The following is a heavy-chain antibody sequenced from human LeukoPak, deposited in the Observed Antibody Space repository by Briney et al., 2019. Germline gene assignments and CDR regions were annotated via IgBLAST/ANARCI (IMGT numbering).Heavy chain of an antibody. CDR3: ASGDYGDPPLNY. V-gene: IGHV1-8*02. CDR1: GYTFTSYD. CDR2: MNPNSGNT. Sequence: ASVKVSCTASGYTFTSYDINWVRQATGQGLEWMGWMNPNSGNTGYAQKFQGRVTMTRDTSISTAYMELSRLRFDGTAVYYCASGDYGDPPLNYWGQGTLVTVSS. J-gene: IGHJ4*02. D-gene: IGHD4-17*01.